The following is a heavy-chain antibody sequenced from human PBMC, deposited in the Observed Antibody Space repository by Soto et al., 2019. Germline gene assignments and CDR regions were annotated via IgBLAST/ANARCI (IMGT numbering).Heavy chain of an antibody. CDR2: IYYSGST. CDR1: GGSVSSGSYY. J-gene: IGHJ4*02. D-gene: IGHD3-16*02. CDR3: ARLSRGADY. V-gene: IGHV4-61*01. Sequence: QVQLQESGPGLVKPSETLSLTCTFSGGSVSSGSYYWGWIRQPPGKGLEWIGYIYYSGSTNYNPSLKSRVTISVDTSKNQFSLKLSSVTAADTAVYYCARLSRGADYWGQGTLVTVSS.